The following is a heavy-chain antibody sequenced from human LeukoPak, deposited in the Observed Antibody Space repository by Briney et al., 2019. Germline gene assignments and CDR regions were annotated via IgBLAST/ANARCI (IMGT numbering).Heavy chain of an antibody. CDR2: IKQDGSEK. CDR3: ARESADIPDY. J-gene: IGHJ4*02. V-gene: IGHV3-7*01. D-gene: IGHD2-15*01. CDR1: GFTFSAYW. Sequence: GGSLRLSCAVSGFTFSAYWMSWVRQAPGKGLEWVANIKQDGSEKYYVDSVKGRFTISRDNAKKSLYLQMNSLRAEDTAVYYCARESADIPDYWGQGTLVTVSS.